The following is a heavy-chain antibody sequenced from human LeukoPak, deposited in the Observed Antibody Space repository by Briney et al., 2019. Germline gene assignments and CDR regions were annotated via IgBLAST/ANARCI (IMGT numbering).Heavy chain of an antibody. J-gene: IGHJ3*02. D-gene: IGHD4-17*01. CDR3: AKDFLYGDYVNAFDI. CDR1: GFTFSDYY. CDR2: ISSSGSSI. Sequence: GGSLRLSCAASGFTFSDYYMSWIRQAPGKGLEWVSYISSSGSSIYYADSVKGRFTISRDNAKNSLYLQMHSLRAEDTAVYYCAKDFLYGDYVNAFDIWGQGTMVTVSS. V-gene: IGHV3-11*01.